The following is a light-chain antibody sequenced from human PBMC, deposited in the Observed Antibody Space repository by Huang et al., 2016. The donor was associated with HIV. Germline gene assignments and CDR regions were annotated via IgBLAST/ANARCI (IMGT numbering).Light chain of an antibody. CDR3: QQYNTSPRT. J-gene: IGKJ1*01. Sequence: ENLMTQSPSTLSVSPGESATLSCRASQSVFKNLAWYQRKPGQAPKLLIYGSSTRAAGSPARLSGSGSGTDFTLTISSLQSEDFAVYYCQQYNTSPRTFGQGTKVEV. CDR1: QSVFKN. V-gene: IGKV3-15*01. CDR2: GSS.